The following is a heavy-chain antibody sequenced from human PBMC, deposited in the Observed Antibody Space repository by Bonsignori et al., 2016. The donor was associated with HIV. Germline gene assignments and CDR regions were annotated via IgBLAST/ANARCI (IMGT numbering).Heavy chain of an antibody. V-gene: IGHV3-23*01. CDR2: ISASGSNT. D-gene: IGHD2-15*01. Sequence: GGSLRLSCAGSGFTFSNYAMSWVRQAPGKGLEWLSAISASGSNTHYAESVEGRFTISRDNSKNTLFLEMKSLRVDDTAVYYCAKRWGSCSGGACYYAQVDYFDYWGQGNMVTVSS. J-gene: IGHJ4*02. CDR3: AKRWGSCSGGACYYAQVDYFDY. CDR1: GFTFSNYA.